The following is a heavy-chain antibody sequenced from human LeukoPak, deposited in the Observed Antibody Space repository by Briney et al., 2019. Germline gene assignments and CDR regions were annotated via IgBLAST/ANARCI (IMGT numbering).Heavy chain of an antibody. J-gene: IGHJ4*02. D-gene: IGHD1-26*01. Sequence: PSETLSLTCAVYGGSFSGYYWSWIRQPPGKGLEWIGEINHSGSTNYNPSLKSRVTISVDTSKNQFSLKLSSVTAADTAVYYCARAVVGAGKYYFDYWGQGTLVTVP. CDR3: ARAVVGAGKYYFDY. CDR1: GGSFSGYY. V-gene: IGHV4-34*01. CDR2: INHSGST.